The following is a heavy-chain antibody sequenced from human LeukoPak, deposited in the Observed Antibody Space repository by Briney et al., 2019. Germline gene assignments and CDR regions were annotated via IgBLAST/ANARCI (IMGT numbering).Heavy chain of an antibody. J-gene: IGHJ4*02. Sequence: GGSLRLSCGASGFTFTTYWMSWVRQAPGKGLEWVANIKQDGTEKYYVDSVKGRFTISRDYAKNSLDLQMNSLTAEDTAVYYCARGQYYFDSRGYYPSYYFDYWGQGTLVTVSS. D-gene: IGHD3-22*01. CDR1: GFTFTTYW. V-gene: IGHV3-7*01. CDR3: ARGQYYFDSRGYYPSYYFDY. CDR2: IKQDGTEK.